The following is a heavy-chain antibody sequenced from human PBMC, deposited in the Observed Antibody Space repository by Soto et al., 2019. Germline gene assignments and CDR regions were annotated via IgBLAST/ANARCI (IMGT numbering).Heavy chain of an antibody. CDR2: IGTAGDP. CDR3: ARASRQGSAYGMDV. CDR1: GFTFSSYD. D-gene: IGHD6-6*01. J-gene: IGHJ6*02. Sequence: HPGGSLRLSCAASGFTFSSYDMHWVRQATGKGLEWVSAIGTAGDPYYPGSVKGRFTISRENAKNSLYLQMNSLRAGDTAVYYCARASRQGSAYGMDVWGQGTTVTVSS. V-gene: IGHV3-13*05.